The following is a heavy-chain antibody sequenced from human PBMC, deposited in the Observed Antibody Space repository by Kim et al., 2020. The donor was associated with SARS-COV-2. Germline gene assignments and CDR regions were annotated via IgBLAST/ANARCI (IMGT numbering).Heavy chain of an antibody. Sequence: SETLSLTCTVSGGSISSSSYYWGWIRQPPGKGLEWIGSIYYSGSTYYNPSLKSRVTISVDTSKNQFSLKLSSVTAADTAVYYCARHQGGSSSLGNWFDPWGQGTLVTVSS. CDR1: GGSISSSSYY. CDR2: IYYSGST. CDR3: ARHQGGSSSLGNWFDP. D-gene: IGHD6-13*01. J-gene: IGHJ5*02. V-gene: IGHV4-39*01.